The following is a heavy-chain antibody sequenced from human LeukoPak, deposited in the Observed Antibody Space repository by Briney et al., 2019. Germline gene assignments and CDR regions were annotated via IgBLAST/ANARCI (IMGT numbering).Heavy chain of an antibody. CDR1: GSSFSSYE. J-gene: IGHJ4*02. D-gene: IGHD5-18*01. Sequence: GGSLRLSWAASGSSFSSYEMNWVRQAPGKGLEWISCISSSGTTMYYADSVKGRFTISRDNAKNSLYLQMNSLRAEDTAVYYFARGFRDTAMFLDYWGQGTLVTVSS. V-gene: IGHV3-48*03. CDR3: ARGFRDTAMFLDY. CDR2: ISSSGTTM.